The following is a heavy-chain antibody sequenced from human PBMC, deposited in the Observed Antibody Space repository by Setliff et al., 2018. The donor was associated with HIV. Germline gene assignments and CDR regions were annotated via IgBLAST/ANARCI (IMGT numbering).Heavy chain of an antibody. J-gene: IGHJ4*02. CDR3: ARDSEPMSGTWYDY. D-gene: IGHD1-1*01. CDR2: VYYTGKT. V-gene: IGHV4-31*03. Sequence: SETLSLTCSVSGGSLISGGYYWSWIRQHPGKGLEWIGYVYYTGKTYYNPSLKSRVTMSVDTSKNQFSLKLTSVTAADTGTYYCARDSEPMSGTWYDYWGQGTLVTVSS. CDR1: GGSLISGGYY.